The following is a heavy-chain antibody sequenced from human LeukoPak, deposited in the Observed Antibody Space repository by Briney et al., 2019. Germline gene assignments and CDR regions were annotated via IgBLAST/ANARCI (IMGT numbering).Heavy chain of an antibody. CDR3: ARARQGGAFDI. D-gene: IGHD2-15*01. CDR1: GFTFSSYS. V-gene: IGHV3-21*01. CDR2: ISSSSSYI. J-gene: IGHJ3*02. Sequence: PGGSLRLSCAASGFTFSSYSMNWVRQAPGKGLEWVSSISSSSSYIYYADSVKGRFTISRDNAKNSPYLQMNSLRAEDTAVYYCARARQGGAFDIWGQGTMVTVSS.